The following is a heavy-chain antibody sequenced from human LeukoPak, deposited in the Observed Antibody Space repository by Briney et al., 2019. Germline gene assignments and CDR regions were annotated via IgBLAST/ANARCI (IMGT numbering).Heavy chain of an antibody. J-gene: IGHJ4*02. V-gene: IGHV3-30-3*01. CDR3: AREDGYSSSWYSDY. CDR1: GFTFSSYA. D-gene: IGHD6-13*01. Sequence: PGGSLRLSCVVSGFTFSSYAMHWVRQAPGKGLEWVAVISYDGNNKYYADSVKGRFTISRDNAKNSLYLQMNSLRAEDTAVYYCAREDGYSSSWYSDYWGQGTLVTVSS. CDR2: ISYDGNNK.